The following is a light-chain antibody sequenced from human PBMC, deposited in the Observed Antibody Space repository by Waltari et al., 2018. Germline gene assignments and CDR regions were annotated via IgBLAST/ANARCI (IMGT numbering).Light chain of an antibody. Sequence: QSVLTQPPSASGTPGQRATIPCSGSSSNIGTNTVTWYQLLPGTAPKTVIFANYHRPSGVPDRFSASKSGTSASLVISGLQSEDEADYFCATWDDSLSGRVFGGGTKVTVL. CDR3: ATWDDSLSGRV. J-gene: IGLJ2*01. V-gene: IGLV1-44*01. CDR2: ANY. CDR1: SSNIGTNT.